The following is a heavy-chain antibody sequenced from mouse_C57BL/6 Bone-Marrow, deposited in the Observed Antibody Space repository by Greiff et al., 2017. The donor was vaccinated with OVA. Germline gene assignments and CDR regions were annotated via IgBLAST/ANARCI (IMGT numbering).Heavy chain of an antibody. Sequence: VQLQQSGPELVKPGASVKISCKASGYTFTDYYMNWVQQSHGKSLEWIGDINPNNGGTSYNQKFKGKATLTVDKSSSTAYMELRSLTSEDTTVYYGASPDYDRGYYYAMDYWGQGTSVTVSS. J-gene: IGHJ4*01. CDR2: INPNNGGT. V-gene: IGHV1-26*01. D-gene: IGHD2-4*01. CDR3: ASPDYDRGYYYAMDY. CDR1: GYTFTDYY.